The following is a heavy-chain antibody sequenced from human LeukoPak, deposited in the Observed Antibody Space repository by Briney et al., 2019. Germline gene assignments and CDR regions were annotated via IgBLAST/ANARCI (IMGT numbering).Heavy chain of an antibody. Sequence: SQTLSLTCTVSGGSIRSGDYYWSWIRQPPGKGLEWIGYIYYSGSTYYNPSLKSRVTISVDTSKNQFSLKLSSVTAADTAVYYCARAYGDYVPFDYWGQGTLVTVSS. CDR3: ARAYGDYVPFDY. J-gene: IGHJ4*02. CDR1: GGSIRSGDYY. V-gene: IGHV4-30-4*01. D-gene: IGHD4-17*01. CDR2: IYYSGST.